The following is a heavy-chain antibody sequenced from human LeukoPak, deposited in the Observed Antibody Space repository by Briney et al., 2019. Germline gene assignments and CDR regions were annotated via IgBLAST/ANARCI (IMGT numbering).Heavy chain of an antibody. V-gene: IGHV4-61*01. CDR3: ARETSQKGAHYMDV. J-gene: IGHJ6*03. CDR1: GGSISSSNYY. D-gene: IGHD3-16*01. Sequence: PSETLSLTCTVSGGSISSSNYYWSWIRQPPGKGLKWIGYIYYSGSTSYSPSLRSRVTISVDTSKNQFSLKLSSVTAADTAVYYCARETSQKGAHYMDVWGKGTTVTISS. CDR2: IYYSGST.